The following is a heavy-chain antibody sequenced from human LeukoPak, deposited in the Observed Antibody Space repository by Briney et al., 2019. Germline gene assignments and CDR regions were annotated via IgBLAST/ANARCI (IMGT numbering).Heavy chain of an antibody. D-gene: IGHD3-22*01. CDR3: AKRGVVIRVILVGFHKEAYYFDS. J-gene: IGHJ4*02. CDR2: ISDSGGRT. V-gene: IGHV3-23*01. CDR1: GITLSNYG. Sequence: GGSLRLSCAVTGITLSNYGMSWVRQAPGKGLEWVAGISDSGGRTNYADSVKGRFTISRDNPKNTLYLQMNSLRAENTAVYFCAKRGVVIRVILVGFHKEAYYFDSWGQGALVTVSS.